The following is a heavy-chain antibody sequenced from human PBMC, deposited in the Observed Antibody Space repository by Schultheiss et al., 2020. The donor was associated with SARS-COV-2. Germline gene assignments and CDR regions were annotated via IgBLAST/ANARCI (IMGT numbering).Heavy chain of an antibody. D-gene: IGHD2-2*01. CDR1: GYSFTSYW. CDR3: ARLVRYCGSTTCPAPYYYYGMDV. Sequence: GESLKISCKGSGYSFTSYWIGWVRQMPGKGLEWMGIIYPGDSDTRYSPSFQGQVTISADKSISTAYLQWSSLKASDTAMYYCARLVRYCGSTTCPAPYYYYGMDVWGQGTTVTVSS. J-gene: IGHJ6*02. CDR2: IYPGDSDT. V-gene: IGHV5-51*01.